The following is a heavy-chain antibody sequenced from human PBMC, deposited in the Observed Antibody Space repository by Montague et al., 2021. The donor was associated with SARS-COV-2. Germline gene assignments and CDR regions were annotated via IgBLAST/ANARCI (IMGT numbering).Heavy chain of an antibody. CDR1: GGSISSSSYY. CDR3: ARQRRGGLVSTPRFFDY. V-gene: IGHV4-39*01. D-gene: IGHD6-19*01. J-gene: IGHJ4*02. Sequence: SETLSLTCTVSGGSISSSSYYWGWIRQPPGKGLEWIGSIYYSGSTYFNPSPKSRVTISVDTSKNQFSLKLSSVTAADTAVYYCARQRRGGLVSTPRFFDYWGQGTLVTVSS. CDR2: IYYSGST.